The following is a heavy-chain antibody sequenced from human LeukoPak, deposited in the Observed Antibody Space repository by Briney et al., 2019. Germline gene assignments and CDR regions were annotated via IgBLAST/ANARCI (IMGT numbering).Heavy chain of an antibody. CDR1: GSTLSSYD. V-gene: IGHV3-13*01. CDR2: IGTAGDT. J-gene: IGHJ4*02. Sequence: GGSLRLSCAASGSTLSSYDMHWVRQATGKGLEWVSAIGTAGDTYYPGSVKGRFTISRGNAKNSLYLQMNSLRAGDTAVYYCARDATKGLAQLDFGFGGQGTLVTVSS. D-gene: IGHD6-6*01. CDR3: ARDATKGLAQLDFGF.